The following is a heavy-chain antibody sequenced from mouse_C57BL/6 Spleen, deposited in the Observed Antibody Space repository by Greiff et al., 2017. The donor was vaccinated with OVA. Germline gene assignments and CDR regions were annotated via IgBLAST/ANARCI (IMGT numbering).Heavy chain of an antibody. Sequence: QVQLQQSGAELVRPGASVTLSCKASGYTFTDYEMHWVKQTPVHGLEWIGAIDPETGGTAYNQKFKGKAILTADKSSSTAYMELRSLTSEDSAVYYCTRSGYYFYAMDYWGQGTSVTVSS. CDR2: IDPETGGT. CDR1: GYTFTDYE. V-gene: IGHV1-15*01. J-gene: IGHJ4*01. CDR3: TRSGYYFYAMDY. D-gene: IGHD2-3*01.